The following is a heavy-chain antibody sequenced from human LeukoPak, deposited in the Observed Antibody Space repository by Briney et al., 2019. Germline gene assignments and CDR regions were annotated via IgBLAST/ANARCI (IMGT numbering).Heavy chain of an antibody. CDR2: IGPSGSTI. V-gene: IGHV3-48*03. CDR1: GFTFSDYE. CDR3: ARLYGDSDS. D-gene: IGHD4-17*01. J-gene: IGHJ4*02. Sequence: PGGSLRLSCVASGFTFSDYEMSWVRQAPGKGLEWVSDIGPSGSTIFYADSVKGRFTISRDNSKNSLFLQMNSLRAEDTAVFYCARLYGDSDSWGQATLVTVSS.